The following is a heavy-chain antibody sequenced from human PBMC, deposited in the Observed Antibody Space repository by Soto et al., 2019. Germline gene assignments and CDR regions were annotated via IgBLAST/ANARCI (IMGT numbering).Heavy chain of an antibody. Sequence: QVQLVQSGAEVKKPGASVKVSCKASGYTFTSYGISWVRQAPGQVLEWMGWISAYNGNTNYAQKLQGRVTMTTDTSTSTAYMELRSLRSDDTAVYYCASAGYCSGGSCYYYYYYGMDVWGQGTTVTVSS. CDR3: ASAGYCSGGSCYYYYYYGMDV. CDR2: ISAYNGNT. D-gene: IGHD2-15*01. CDR1: GYTFTSYG. V-gene: IGHV1-18*01. J-gene: IGHJ6*02.